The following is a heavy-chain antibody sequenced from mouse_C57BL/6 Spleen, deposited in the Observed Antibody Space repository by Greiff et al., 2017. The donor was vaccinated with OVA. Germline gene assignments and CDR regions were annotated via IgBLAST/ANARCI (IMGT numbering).Heavy chain of an antibody. CDR1: GYSFTDYN. CDR2: ISPNYGTT. Sequence: VQLQQSGPELVKPGASVKISCTASGYSFTDYNMNWVQQSNGKSLEWIGVISPNYGTTSYNQKFKGKATLTVDQSSSTAYMQLNSLTSEDSAVYYCARWGTVESYWYFDVWGTGTTVTVSS. V-gene: IGHV1-39*01. CDR3: ARWGTVESYWYFDV. J-gene: IGHJ1*03. D-gene: IGHD1-1*01.